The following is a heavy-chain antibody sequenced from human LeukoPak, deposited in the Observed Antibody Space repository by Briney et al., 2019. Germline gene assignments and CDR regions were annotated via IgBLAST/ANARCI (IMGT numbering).Heavy chain of an antibody. Sequence: SQTLSLTCTVSGGSINTGGYSWSWIRQRPGKGLEWIGYIDYSGSTYYNPSLKSRVTMSADTSKNQLSLKLTSVTAADTAVYYCARALGTPSAFDIWGQGTMVTVSP. CDR2: IDYSGST. CDR3: ARALGTPSAFDI. V-gene: IGHV4-31*03. D-gene: IGHD6-13*01. CDR1: GGSINTGGYS. J-gene: IGHJ3*02.